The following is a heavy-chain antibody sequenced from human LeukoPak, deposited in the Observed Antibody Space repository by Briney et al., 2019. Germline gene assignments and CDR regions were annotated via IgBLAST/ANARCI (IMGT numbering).Heavy chain of an antibody. D-gene: IGHD3-22*01. J-gene: IGHJ4*02. CDR2: INPNSGGT. V-gene: IGHV1-2*02. CDR1: GYTFTGYY. Sequence: ASVKVSCKASGYTFTGYYMHWVRQAPGQGLEWMGWINPNSGGTNYAQKFQGRVAMTRDTSISTAYMELSRLTSDDTALYYCARSYYYDSSGNIDYWGQGTLVTVSS. CDR3: ARSYYYDSSGNIDY.